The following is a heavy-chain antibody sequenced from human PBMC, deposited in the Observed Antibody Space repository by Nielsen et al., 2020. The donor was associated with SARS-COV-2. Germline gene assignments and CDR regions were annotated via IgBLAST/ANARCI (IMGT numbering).Heavy chain of an antibody. CDR1: GFSLSNARMG. V-gene: IGHV2-26*01. CDR2: IFSNDEK. J-gene: IGHJ6*02. D-gene: IGHD2-2*01. Sequence: SGPTLVKPTETLTLTCTVSGFSLSNARMGVSWIRQPPGKALEWLAHIFSNDEKSYSTSLKSRLTISKDTSKSQVVLTMTNMDPVDTATYYCARIVVVPAAIFPRRNYGMDVWGQGTTVTVSS. CDR3: ARIVVVPAAIFPRRNYGMDV.